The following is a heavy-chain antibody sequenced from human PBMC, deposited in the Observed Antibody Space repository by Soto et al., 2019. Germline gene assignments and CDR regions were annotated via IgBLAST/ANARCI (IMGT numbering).Heavy chain of an antibody. J-gene: IGHJ5*02. D-gene: IGHD5-12*01. Sequence: SETLSLTCTVFGGSISSSSYYWGWIRQPPGKGLEWIGSIYYSGSTYYNPSLKSRVTISVDTSKNQFSLKLSSVTAADTAVYYCARQGNVDIVGARVVHWFDPWGQGTLVTVSS. CDR1: GGSISSSSYY. V-gene: IGHV4-39*01. CDR3: ARQGNVDIVGARVVHWFDP. CDR2: IYYSGST.